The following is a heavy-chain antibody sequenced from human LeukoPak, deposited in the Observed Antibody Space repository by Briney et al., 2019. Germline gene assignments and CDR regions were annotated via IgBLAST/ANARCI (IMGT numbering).Heavy chain of an antibody. CDR3: ARDHNSGLRADAFDI. CDR1: GFTFSSYG. CDR2: IRYDGSNK. D-gene: IGHD5-12*01. J-gene: IGHJ3*02. Sequence: GGSLRLSCAASGFTFSSYGMHWVRQAPGKGLEWVAFIRYDGSNKYYADSVKGRFTISRDNSKNTLYLQMNSLRAEDTAVYYCARDHNSGLRADAFDIWGQGTMVTVSS. V-gene: IGHV3-30*02.